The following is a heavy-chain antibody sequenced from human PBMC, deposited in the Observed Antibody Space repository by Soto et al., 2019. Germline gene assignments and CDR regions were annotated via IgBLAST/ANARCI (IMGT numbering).Heavy chain of an antibody. D-gene: IGHD5-18*01. Sequence: PSETLSLTCAVYGGSFSGYYWGWIRQPPGKGLEWIGEINHAGSTNYNPALKSRGTLSVDTSKNQFSLKLNSVTAADTAVYYCARWLRRIDYWVQGTLVTVSS. CDR3: ARWLRRIDY. CDR1: GGSFSGYY. CDR2: INHAGST. V-gene: IGHV4-34*01. J-gene: IGHJ4*02.